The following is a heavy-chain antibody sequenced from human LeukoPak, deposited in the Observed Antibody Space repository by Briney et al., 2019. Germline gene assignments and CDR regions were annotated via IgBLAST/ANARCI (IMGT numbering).Heavy chain of an antibody. D-gene: IGHD5-12*01. CDR1: RGSVSSGNYY. J-gene: IGHJ4*02. Sequence: SETLSLTCTVSRGSVSSGNYYWSWIWQPAGKGLEWLGNIYYSGSPNYNPSLKSRVTIAVDTSKKQFSLKLSSVTAADTAVYYCARSDSGFDSGDYWGQGTLVTVSS. CDR3: ARSDSGFDSGDY. CDR2: IYYSGSP. V-gene: IGHV4-61*10.